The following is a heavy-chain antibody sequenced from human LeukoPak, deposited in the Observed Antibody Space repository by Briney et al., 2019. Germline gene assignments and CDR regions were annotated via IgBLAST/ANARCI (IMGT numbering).Heavy chain of an antibody. V-gene: IGHV1-69*13. CDR3: ASSTTVVTYYFDY. J-gene: IGHJ4*02. CDR1: GGTFSSYA. D-gene: IGHD4-23*01. CDR2: IIPIFGTA. Sequence: SVTVSCKASGGTFSSYAISWVRQAPGQGLEWMGGIIPIFGTANYAQKFQGRVTITADESTSTAYMELSSLRSEDTAVYYCASSTTVVTYYFDYWGQGTLVTVSS.